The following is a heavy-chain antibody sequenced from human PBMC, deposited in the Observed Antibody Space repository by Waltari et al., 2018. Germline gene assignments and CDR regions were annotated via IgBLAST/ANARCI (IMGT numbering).Heavy chain of an antibody. CDR2: IYPGDSNT. Sequence: EVQLVQSGAEVKKPAESLKISCKGSGYSFTTYWIGWVRQMPGKGLEWMGIIYPGDSNTRYSPSFQGNVTISADKSITTAYLQWSSLKASDTAMYYCARVYSWNDVFYAFDIWGQGTMVTVSS. D-gene: IGHD1-1*01. J-gene: IGHJ3*02. CDR3: ARVYSWNDVFYAFDI. V-gene: IGHV5-51*01. CDR1: GYSFTTYW.